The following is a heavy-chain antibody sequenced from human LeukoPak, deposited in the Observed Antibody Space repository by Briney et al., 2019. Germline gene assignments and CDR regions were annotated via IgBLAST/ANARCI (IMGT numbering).Heavy chain of an antibody. CDR2: INADGSST. Sequence: GGSLRLSCAASGFTFSTYWMHWVRQAPGKGLVWVSCINADGSSTNYADSVKGRFTISRDNAKNTLYLQMNNLRAEDTAVYFCVRDFMYNSDWAGCWGPGTLVTVSS. CDR1: GFTFSTYW. D-gene: IGHD2-21*01. J-gene: IGHJ4*02. CDR3: VRDFMYNSDWAGC. V-gene: IGHV3-74*01.